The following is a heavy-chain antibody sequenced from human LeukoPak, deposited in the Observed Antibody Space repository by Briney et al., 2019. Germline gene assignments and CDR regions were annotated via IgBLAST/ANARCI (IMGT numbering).Heavy chain of an antibody. V-gene: IGHV3-23*01. Sequence: AGGSLRLSCAASGFTFSSYAMSWVRQAPGRGLEWVSAISNSGASSGKTYYRDSVKGRFTVSRDDSKNTLYLQMNSLRAEDTAIYYCAKYYYGSGSSDFDYWGQGTLVTVSS. J-gene: IGHJ4*02. CDR1: GFTFSSYA. D-gene: IGHD3-10*01. CDR2: ISNSGASSGKT. CDR3: AKYYYGSGSSDFDY.